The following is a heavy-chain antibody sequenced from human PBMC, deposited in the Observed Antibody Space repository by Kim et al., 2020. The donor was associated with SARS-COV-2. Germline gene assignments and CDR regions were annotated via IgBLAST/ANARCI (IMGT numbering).Heavy chain of an antibody. J-gene: IGHJ4*02. CDR1: GYSISSGYY. Sequence: SETLSLTCTVSGYSISSGYYWGWIRQPPGKGLEWIGTIYHSGSTYYNPSLKSRVTISVDTSKNQFSLKLSSVTAADTAVYYCARNLAAAGSPYFDCWGQG. CDR3: ARNLAAAGSPYFDC. CDR2: IYHSGST. D-gene: IGHD6-13*01. V-gene: IGHV4-38-2*02.